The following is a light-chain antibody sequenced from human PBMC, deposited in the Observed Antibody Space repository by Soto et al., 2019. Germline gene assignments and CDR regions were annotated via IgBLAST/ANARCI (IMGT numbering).Light chain of an antibody. CDR1: SSDVGSYNL. J-gene: IGLJ1*01. Sequence: QSALTQPASVSGSPGQSITISCTGTSSDVGSYNLVSWYQQHPGKAPKLMIYEGSKRPSGVSNRFSGSKSGNTASLTISGLQAEDEADYYCCSYAASSTVFGTGTKLTVL. CDR3: CSYAASSTV. V-gene: IGLV2-23*01. CDR2: EGS.